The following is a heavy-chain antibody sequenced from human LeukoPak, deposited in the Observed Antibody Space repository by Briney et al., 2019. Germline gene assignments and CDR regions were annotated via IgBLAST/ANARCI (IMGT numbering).Heavy chain of an antibody. D-gene: IGHD5-24*01. CDR2: IYYSGST. Sequence: SETLSLTCTVSGGSISSYYWSWIRQPPGKGLEWIGYIYYSGSTNYNPSLESRVTISVDTSKNQFSLKLSSVTAADTAVYYCARVVATKYYYMDVWGKGTTVTISS. CDR1: GGSISSYY. CDR3: ARVVATKYYYMDV. V-gene: IGHV4-59*01. J-gene: IGHJ6*03.